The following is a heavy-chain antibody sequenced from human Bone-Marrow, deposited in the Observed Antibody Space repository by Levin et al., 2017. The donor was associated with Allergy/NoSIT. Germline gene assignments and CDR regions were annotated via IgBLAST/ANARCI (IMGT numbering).Heavy chain of an antibody. CDR1: GAPFTGFY. Sequence: SETLSLTCTFTGAPFTGFYWTWIRQSPGERLEWIGHIYFSGSTDYHPSLGSRVTISSDSSKNQFSLKLTSVTAADTAVYYCARREAVPGTPFDSWGQGTLVTVAS. D-gene: IGHD6-19*01. V-gene: IGHV4-59*01. CDR3: ARREAVPGTPFDS. CDR2: IYFSGST. J-gene: IGHJ4*02.